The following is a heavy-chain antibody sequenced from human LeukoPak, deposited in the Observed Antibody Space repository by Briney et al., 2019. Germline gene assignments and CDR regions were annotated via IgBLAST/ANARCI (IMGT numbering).Heavy chain of an antibody. D-gene: IGHD1-26*01. V-gene: IGHV3-7*03. CDR1: GFSFSNYW. CDR2: IKQDGSEK. J-gene: IGHJ4*02. CDR3: ARDKIVGATNFGY. Sequence: GSLRLSCAASGFSFSNYWMSWVRQVPGKGLEWVANIKQDGSEKYCVDSVKGRFTISRDNAKNSLYLQMNSLRAEDTAIYYCARDKIVGATNFGYWGQGTLVTVSS.